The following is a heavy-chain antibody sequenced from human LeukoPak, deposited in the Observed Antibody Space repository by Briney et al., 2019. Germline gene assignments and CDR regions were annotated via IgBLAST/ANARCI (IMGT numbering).Heavy chain of an antibody. J-gene: IGHJ6*02. CDR2: ISGSGGST. V-gene: IGHV3-23*01. CDR1: GFTFSSYA. Sequence: GGSLRLSCAASGFTFSSYAMSWVRQAPGKGLEWVSAISGSGGSTYYADSVKGRFTISRDNSKNTLYLQMNSLRAEDTAVYYCAKMGIAAAGTYYYGMDVWGQGTAVTVSS. CDR3: AKMGIAAAGTYYYGMDV. D-gene: IGHD6-13*01.